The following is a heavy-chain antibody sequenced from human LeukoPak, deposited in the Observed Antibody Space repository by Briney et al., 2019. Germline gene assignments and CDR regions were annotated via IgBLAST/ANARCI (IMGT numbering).Heavy chain of an antibody. CDR2: IYSGGST. CDR3: ASFHYYDSSGYSNV. Sequence: GGSLRLSCAASGFTVSSNYMSWVRQAPGKGLEWVSVIYSGGSTYYADSVKGRFTISRDNSKNTLYPQMNSLRAEDTAVYYCASFHYYDSSGYSNVWGQGTTVTVSS. D-gene: IGHD3-22*01. V-gene: IGHV3-66*01. CDR1: GFTVSSNY. J-gene: IGHJ6*02.